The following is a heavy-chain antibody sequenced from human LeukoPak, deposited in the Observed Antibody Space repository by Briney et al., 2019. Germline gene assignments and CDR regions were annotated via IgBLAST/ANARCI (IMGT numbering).Heavy chain of an antibody. D-gene: IGHD6-13*01. CDR3: AKQKAYSSSWYIPLDY. V-gene: IGHV3-23*01. J-gene: IGHJ4*02. Sequence: GGSLRLSCAASGFTFSSYGMSWVRQAPGKGLEWVSAISGSGGSTYYADSVKGRFTISRDNSKNTLYLQMNSLRAEDTAVYYCAKQKAYSSSWYIPLDYWGQGTLVTVSS. CDR1: GFTFSSYG. CDR2: ISGSGGST.